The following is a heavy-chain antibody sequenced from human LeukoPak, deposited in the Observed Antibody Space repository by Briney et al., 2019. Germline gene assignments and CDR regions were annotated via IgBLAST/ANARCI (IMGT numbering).Heavy chain of an antibody. D-gene: IGHD3-10*01. CDR3: ARGPSITLVRGGQWYYYMDL. V-gene: IGHV1-69*13. CDR2: IIPIFGTA. CDR1: GGTFSSYA. Sequence: SVKVSCKASGGTFSSYAISWVRQAPGQGLEWMGGIIPIFGTANYAQKFQGRVTITADESTSTAYMELSSLRSEDTAVYYCARGPSITLVRGGQWYYYMDLWGKGTTVTISS. J-gene: IGHJ6*03.